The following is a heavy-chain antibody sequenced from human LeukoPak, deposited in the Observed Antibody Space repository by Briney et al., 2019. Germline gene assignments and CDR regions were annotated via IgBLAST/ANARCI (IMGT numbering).Heavy chain of an antibody. CDR1: GFTFSSYA. J-gene: IGHJ4*02. V-gene: IGHV3-30-3*01. CDR3: ARDRGWYYFDY. CDR2: ISYDGSNK. Sequence: GRSLRLSCAASGFTFSSYAMHWVRQAPGKGLEWVAVISYDGSNKYYADSVKGRFTISRDNSKNTLYLQMNSLRAEDTAVYYCARDRGWYYFDYWGQGTLVTVSS. D-gene: IGHD6-19*01.